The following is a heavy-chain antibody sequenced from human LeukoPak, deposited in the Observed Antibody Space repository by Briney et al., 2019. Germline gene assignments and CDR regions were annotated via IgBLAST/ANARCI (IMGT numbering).Heavy chain of an antibody. Sequence: SETLSLTCTVSGGSISSSSYYWGWIRQPPGKGLEWIGSIYYSGSTYYNPSLKSRVTISVDTSKNQFSLKLSPVTAADTAVYYCARLRVVRGVIIRDFDYWGQGTLVTVSS. V-gene: IGHV4-39*01. CDR3: ARLRVVRGVIIRDFDY. CDR1: GGSISSSSYY. J-gene: IGHJ4*02. CDR2: IYYSGST. D-gene: IGHD3-10*01.